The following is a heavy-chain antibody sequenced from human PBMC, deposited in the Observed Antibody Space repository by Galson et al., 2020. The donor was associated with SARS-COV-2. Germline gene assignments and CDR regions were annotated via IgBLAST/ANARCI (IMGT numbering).Heavy chain of an antibody. CDR2: ISYDGSNK. D-gene: IGHD2-15*01. CDR1: GFTFSSYA. Sequence: QLGESLKISCAASGFTFSSYAMHWVRQAPGKGLELVAVISYDGSNKYYADSVKGRFTISRDNSKNTLYLQMNSLRAEDTAVYYCARDLGGYLDYWGQGTLVTVSS. CDR3: ARDLGGYLDY. V-gene: IGHV3-30*04. J-gene: IGHJ4*02.